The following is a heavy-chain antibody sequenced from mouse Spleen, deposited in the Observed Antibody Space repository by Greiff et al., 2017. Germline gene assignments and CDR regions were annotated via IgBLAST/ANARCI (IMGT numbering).Heavy chain of an antibody. V-gene: IGHV1-62-3*01. D-gene: IGHD2-3*01. Sequence: VQLQQPGAELVKPGASVKLSCKASGYTFTSYWMHWVKQRPGRGLEWIGRIDPNSGGTKYNEKFKSKATLTVDKSSSTAYMQLSSLTSEDSAVYYCAREGWLPTGRCYFDYWGQGTTLTVSS. CDR1: GYTFTSYW. CDR3: AREGWLPTGRCYFDY. CDR2: IDPNSGGT. J-gene: IGHJ2*01.